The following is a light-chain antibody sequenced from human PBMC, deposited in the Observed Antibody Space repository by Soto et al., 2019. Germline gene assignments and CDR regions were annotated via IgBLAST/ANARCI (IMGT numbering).Light chain of an antibody. J-gene: IGLJ2*01. CDR1: SNDIGAYNY. V-gene: IGLV2-14*03. CDR3: ISYTRTIYVI. CDR2: DVS. Sequence: QSVLTQPASVSGSPGQSITISCTGTSNDIGAYNYVSWYQQHPGKAHNLIIYDVSNRPSGISNRFSGSKSGNTASLTISGLQADDEADYSCISYTRTIYVIFGGGTKLTVL.